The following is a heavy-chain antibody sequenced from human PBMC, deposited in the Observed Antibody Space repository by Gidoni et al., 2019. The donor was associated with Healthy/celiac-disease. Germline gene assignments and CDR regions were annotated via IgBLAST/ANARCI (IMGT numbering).Heavy chain of an antibody. Sequence: QVQLVESGGGVVQPGRSLRLSCAASGFTFSSYGMHWVRQAPGKGLEWGAVIGYDGSNKYYADSVKGRFTISRDNSKNTLYLQMNSLRAEDTAVYYCARERMGAFDIWGQGTMVTVSS. CDR3: ARERMGAFDI. D-gene: IGHD2-15*01. V-gene: IGHV3-33*01. J-gene: IGHJ3*02. CDR1: GFTFSSYG. CDR2: IGYDGSNK.